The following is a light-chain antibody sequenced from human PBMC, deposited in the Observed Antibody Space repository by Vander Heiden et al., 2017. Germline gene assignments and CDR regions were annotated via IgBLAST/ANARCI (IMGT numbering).Light chain of an antibody. CDR2: GAS. Sequence: EILMTLSPATLSVSPGDRATFSCRASQSVSSNLAWYQQKPGQAPRLLIYGASTRATGIPARFSGSGSGTEFTLTISSLQSEDFAVYYCQQYNNWPPWTFGQGTKVEIK. V-gene: IGKV3-15*01. CDR3: QQYNNWPPWT. J-gene: IGKJ1*01. CDR1: QSVSSN.